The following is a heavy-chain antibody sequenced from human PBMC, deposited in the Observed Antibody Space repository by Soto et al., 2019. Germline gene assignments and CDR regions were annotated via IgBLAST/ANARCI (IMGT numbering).Heavy chain of an antibody. V-gene: IGHV1-69*01. J-gene: IGHJ4*02. CDR3: ARGVWKYYYDSSGYYPFDY. CDR2: IIPIFGTA. CDR1: GGTFSSYA. D-gene: IGHD3-22*01. Sequence: QVQLVQSGAEVKKPGSSVKVSCKASGGTFSSYAISWVRQAPGQGLEWMGGIIPIFGTANYAQKFQGRVTITADESTSTAYMELSSLRSEATAVYYCARGVWKYYYDSSGYYPFDYWGQGTLVTVSS.